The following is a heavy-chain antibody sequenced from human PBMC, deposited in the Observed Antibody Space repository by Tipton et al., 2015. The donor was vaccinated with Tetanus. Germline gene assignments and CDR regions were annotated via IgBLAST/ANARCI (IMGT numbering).Heavy chain of an antibody. J-gene: IGHJ4*02. V-gene: IGHV3-33*01. Sequence: SLRLSCAASGFIFSSYGIHWVRQAPGKGLEWAAVSWYDGTDKYYADSVKGRFTISRDNSKNTLYLQMNSLRDEDAAVYYCAREADCSGGSCFSGGFDNCGQRTQVSVSS. CDR3: AREADCSGGSCFSGGFDN. D-gene: IGHD2-15*01. CDR1: GFIFSSYG. CDR2: SWYDGTDK.